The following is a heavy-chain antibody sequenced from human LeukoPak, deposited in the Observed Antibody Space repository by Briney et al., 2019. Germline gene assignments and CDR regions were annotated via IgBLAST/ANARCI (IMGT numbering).Heavy chain of an antibody. CDR1: GYTFTSYG. Sequence: ASVKVSCKASGYTFTSYGISWVRQAPGQGLEWMGWISAYNGNTNYAQKLQGRVTMTTDTSTSTAYMELRSLRSDDTAVYYCARGRGISYYYGSGSYYPFDYWGQGTLVTVSS. D-gene: IGHD3-10*01. J-gene: IGHJ4*02. CDR3: ARGRGISYYYGSGSYYPFDY. V-gene: IGHV1-18*01. CDR2: ISAYNGNT.